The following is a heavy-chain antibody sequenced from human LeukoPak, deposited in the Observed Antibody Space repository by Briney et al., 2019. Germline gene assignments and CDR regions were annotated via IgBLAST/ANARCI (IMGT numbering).Heavy chain of an antibody. J-gene: IGHJ4*02. CDR1: GGSISSYY. CDR3: ARLASGSYGPLTPFDY. D-gene: IGHD1-26*01. CDR2: TYYSGST. V-gene: IGHV4-59*08. Sequence: KPSETLSLTCTVSGGSISSYYWSWIRQPPGEGLEWIGDTYYSGSTNYNPSLKSRVTISVDTSKNQFSLRLGSVTAADTAVYYSARLASGSYGPLTPFDYWGQGTLVTVSS.